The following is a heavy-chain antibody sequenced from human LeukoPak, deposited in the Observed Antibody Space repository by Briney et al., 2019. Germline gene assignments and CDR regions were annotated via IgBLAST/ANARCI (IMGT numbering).Heavy chain of an antibody. CDR3: VRDDLRREGKY. D-gene: IGHD1-26*01. V-gene: IGHV4-39*02. J-gene: IGHJ4*02. CDR1: GGSISSSSYY. Sequence: PSETLSLTCTVSGGSISSSSYYWGWIRQPPGKGLEWIGSIYYSGSTYYNPSLKSRVTISVDTSKNQFSLKLSSVTAADTTVYYCVRDDLRREGKYWGQGTLVTVPS. CDR2: IYYSGST.